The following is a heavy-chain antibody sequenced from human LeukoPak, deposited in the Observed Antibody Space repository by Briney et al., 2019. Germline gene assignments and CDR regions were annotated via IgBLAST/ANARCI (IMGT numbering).Heavy chain of an antibody. Sequence: SETLSLTCTVSGGSISNYYWSWIRQPPGKGLEWIGYIYYSGSTNYNPSLKSRVTISVDTSKNQFSLKLSSVTAADTAVYYCAAGITGRTIDYWGQGTLVTVSS. J-gene: IGHJ4*02. CDR2: IYYSGST. V-gene: IGHV4-59*01. CDR1: GGSISNYY. D-gene: IGHD1-20*01. CDR3: AAGITGRTIDY.